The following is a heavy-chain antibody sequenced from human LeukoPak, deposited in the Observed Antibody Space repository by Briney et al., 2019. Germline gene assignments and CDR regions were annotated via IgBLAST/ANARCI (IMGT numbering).Heavy chain of an antibody. CDR2: ISGSGGST. Sequence: SGFTFSXYAMSWVRQAPGKGLEWVSAISGSGGSTYYADSVKGRFTISRDNSENTLYLQMNSLRAEDTAVYYCAKASSGYYYDYWGQGTLVTVSS. D-gene: IGHD3-22*01. V-gene: IGHV3-23*01. CDR1: GFTFSXYA. CDR3: AKASSGYYYDY. J-gene: IGHJ4*02.